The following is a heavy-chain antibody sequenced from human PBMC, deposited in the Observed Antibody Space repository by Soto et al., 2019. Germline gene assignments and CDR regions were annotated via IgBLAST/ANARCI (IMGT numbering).Heavy chain of an antibody. CDR3: ARGTTVTSSHYYYRGMDV. V-gene: IGHV4-59*01. CDR2: IYYSGST. D-gene: IGHD4-17*01. Sequence: QVQLQESGPGLVKPSETLSLTCTVSGGSISSYYWNWIRQPPGKGLEWIGNIYYSGSTNYNPSLASPVTISLDXXKXQXXLTLSSVTAADTAVYSCARGTTVTSSHYYYRGMDVWGQGTTVSVSS. CDR1: GGSISSYY. J-gene: IGHJ6*02.